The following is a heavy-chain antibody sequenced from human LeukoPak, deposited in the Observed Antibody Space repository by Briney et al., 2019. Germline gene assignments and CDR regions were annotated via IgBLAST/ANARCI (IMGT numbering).Heavy chain of an antibody. CDR3: ARDQDYSFDY. J-gene: IGHJ4*02. Sequence: GGSLTLSCAASGFTFSSYSMNWVSQAPGKGLEWVSYISSSSSIIYYADSVKGRFTISRDNAKNSLYLQMNSLRDEDTAVYYCARDQDYSFDYWGQGTLVTVSS. CDR2: ISSSSSII. D-gene: IGHD3-10*01. CDR1: GFTFSSYS. V-gene: IGHV3-48*02.